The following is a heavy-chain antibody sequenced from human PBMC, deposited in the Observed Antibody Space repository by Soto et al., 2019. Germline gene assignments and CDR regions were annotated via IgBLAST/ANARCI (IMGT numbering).Heavy chain of an antibody. Sequence: QVQVVQSRTEVKKPGASVKVSCKTSGYTFTDYDINWVRQTTGQGLERMGWMSPDSGNAGYAQQFQGRVTMTSKTATSTAYMELRSERYEDTFMYYCEVTTCYWGQGTMVTVSS. J-gene: IGHJ4*02. CDR3: EVTTCY. CDR2: MSPDSGNA. V-gene: IGHV1-8*01. CDR1: GYTFTDYD. D-gene: IGHD2-21*02.